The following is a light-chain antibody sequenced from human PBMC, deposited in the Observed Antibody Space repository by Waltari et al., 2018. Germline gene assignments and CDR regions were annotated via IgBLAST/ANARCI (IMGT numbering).Light chain of an antibody. Sequence: EIVLTQSPGTLSLSPGERATLSCRASQSVSSSYLAWYLQKPGQAPRLLICGASSRATGIPDRFSGSGSGTDFTLTISRLEPEDFAVYYCQQYGSSPWTFGQGTKVEIK. CDR2: GAS. CDR1: QSVSSSY. J-gene: IGKJ1*01. CDR3: QQYGSSPWT. V-gene: IGKV3-20*01.